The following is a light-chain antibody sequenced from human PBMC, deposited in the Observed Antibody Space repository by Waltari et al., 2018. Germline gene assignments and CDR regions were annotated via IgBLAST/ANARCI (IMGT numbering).Light chain of an antibody. CDR1: SSYVGGYNY. Sequence: QSALTQPRSVSGSPGQSVTISCTGTSSYVGGYNYVSWYQQHPGKAPKFMIYDVTKRPAGVPDRFAGSKSGNTASLTISGLQAEDEADYYCCSYAGSYNFVFGSGTTVTVL. J-gene: IGLJ1*01. V-gene: IGLV2-11*01. CDR2: DVT. CDR3: CSYAGSYNFV.